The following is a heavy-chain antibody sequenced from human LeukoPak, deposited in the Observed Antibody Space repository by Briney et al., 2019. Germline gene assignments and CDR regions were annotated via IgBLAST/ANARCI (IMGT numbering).Heavy chain of an antibody. CDR1: GYTFRSFD. CDR2: MNPNSGNT. J-gene: IGHJ6*02. V-gene: IGHV1-8*01. Sequence: GASVKVSCKASGYTFRSFDVNWVRQATGQGLEWMGWMNPNSGNTGYAQEFQGRVTMTRNTSINTAYMEASGLTSEDTAVYYCARAPSPASYAMDVWGQGTTVTVSS. CDR3: ARAPSPASYAMDV.